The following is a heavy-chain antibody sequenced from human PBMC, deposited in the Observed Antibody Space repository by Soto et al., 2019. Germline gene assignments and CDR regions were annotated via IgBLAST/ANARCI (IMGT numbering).Heavy chain of an antibody. J-gene: IGHJ3*02. V-gene: IGHV3-48*02. CDR2: ISSSSTI. CDR3: ARDPLYYDSSGYYHGAFDI. CDR1: GFTFSSYS. D-gene: IGHD3-22*01. Sequence: GGSLRLSCAASGFTFSSYSMNWVRQAPGKGLEWVSYISSSSTIYYADSVKGRFTISRDNAKNSLYLQMNSLRDEDTAVYYCARDPLYYDSSGYYHGAFDIWGQGTMVTVSS.